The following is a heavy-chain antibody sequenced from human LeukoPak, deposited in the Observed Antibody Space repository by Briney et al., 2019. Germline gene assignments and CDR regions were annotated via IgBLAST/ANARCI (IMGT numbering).Heavy chain of an antibody. J-gene: IGHJ4*02. CDR2: ISGSGGST. CDR3: AKGVIAAALYYFDY. D-gene: IGHD6-13*01. CDR1: GFTFSNYA. Sequence: PGGSLTLSCAASGFTFSNYAMSWVRQAPGKGLEWVSAISGSGGSTYYADSVKGRFTISRGNSKNTLYLQMNSLRAEDTAIYYCAKGVIAAALYYFDYWGQGTLVTVSS. V-gene: IGHV3-23*01.